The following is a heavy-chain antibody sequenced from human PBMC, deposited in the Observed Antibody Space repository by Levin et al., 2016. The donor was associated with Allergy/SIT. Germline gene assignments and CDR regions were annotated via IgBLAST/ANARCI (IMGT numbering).Heavy chain of an antibody. CDR1: GFTFSSYG. CDR3: ARPGSYEYYYGMDV. D-gene: IGHD1-26*01. CDR2: IWYDGSNK. V-gene: IGHV3-33*01. J-gene: IGHJ6*02. Sequence: GESLKISCAASGFTFSSYGMHWVRQAPGKGLEWVAVIWYDGSNKYYADSVKGRFTISRDNSKNTLYLQMNSLRAEDTAVYYCARPGSYEYYYGMDVWGQGTTVTVSS.